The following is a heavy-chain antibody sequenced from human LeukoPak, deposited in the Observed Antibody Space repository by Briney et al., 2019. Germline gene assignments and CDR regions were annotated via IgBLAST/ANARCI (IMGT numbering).Heavy chain of an antibody. V-gene: IGHV3-15*01. CDR3: TRGVRSIQLWSDYAFDI. CDR1: GFTFSNAW. CDR2: IKSKIDGGAT. J-gene: IGHJ3*02. D-gene: IGHD5-18*01. Sequence: GGSLRLSCAASGFTFSNAWMSWVRQAPGKGLEWIGRIKSKIDGGATDYAAPVKGRITISRDDSKSIAYLQLNSLKTEDTAVYYCTRGVRSIQLWSDYAFDIWGQGTTVTVSS.